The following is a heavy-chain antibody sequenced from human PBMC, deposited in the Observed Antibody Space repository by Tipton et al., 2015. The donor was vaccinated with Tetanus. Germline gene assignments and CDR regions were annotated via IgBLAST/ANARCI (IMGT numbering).Heavy chain of an antibody. J-gene: IGHJ4*02. Sequence: QLVPSGGGLIQPGGSLRLSCAASGVTVSGNYMSWVRQAPGKGLEWVSVIYTGGSADYTDSVKGRFTISRDNSNNSLSLQMNSLRIDGTAVYYWAFRTNWRFSRCIDSWGQGILVSVSS. V-gene: IGHV3-53*01. CDR2: IYTGGSA. CDR3: AFRTNWRFSRCIDS. CDR1: GVTVSGNY. D-gene: IGHD1-20*01.